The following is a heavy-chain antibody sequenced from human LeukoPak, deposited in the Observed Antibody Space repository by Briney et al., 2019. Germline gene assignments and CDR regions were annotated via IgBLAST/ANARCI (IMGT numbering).Heavy chain of an antibody. V-gene: IGHV4-39*01. D-gene: IGHD6-13*01. CDR1: GGSISGSSYH. Sequence: SETLSLTCAVSGGSISGSSYHWGWIRQPPGKGLEWIGSFYNSGTTYYNPSLKSRVTISVDTSKNQFSLRVNSVTAADAAVYYCARLSDGSSTWYRYYDMDVWGQGTTVTVSS. CDR3: ARLSDGSSTWYRYYDMDV. J-gene: IGHJ6*02. CDR2: FYNSGTT.